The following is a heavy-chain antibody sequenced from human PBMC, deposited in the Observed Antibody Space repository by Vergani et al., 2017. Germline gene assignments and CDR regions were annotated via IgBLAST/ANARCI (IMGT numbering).Heavy chain of an antibody. J-gene: IGHJ5*01. Sequence: EVQLLESGGKMVRPGGSLRLSCATSGFTFNNYAMNWVRQAPGKGLEWVAAVTGGGRHTYYTDSVQGRFTISRDNSNHTLFLQMNSLRPEDTAVYYCARWGNEKRLDSWGQGTLVTVSS. V-gene: IGHV3-23*01. CDR2: VTGGGRHT. CDR3: ARWGNEKRLDS. CDR1: GFTFNNYA. D-gene: IGHD1-1*01.